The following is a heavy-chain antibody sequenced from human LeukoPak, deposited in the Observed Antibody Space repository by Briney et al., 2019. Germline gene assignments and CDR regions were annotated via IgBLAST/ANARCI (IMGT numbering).Heavy chain of an antibody. J-gene: IGHJ4*02. D-gene: IGHD3-16*02. Sequence: GGSLRLSCAASGFTVSSNYMNWVRQAPGKGLEWVSIIYSGGSTYYADSVKGRFTISRDNSKNTLYLQMNSLRAEDTAVYYCTTDDVMITFGGVIFWGQGTLVTVSS. CDR3: TTDDVMITFGGVIF. CDR1: GFTVSSNY. V-gene: IGHV3-53*01. CDR2: IYSGGST.